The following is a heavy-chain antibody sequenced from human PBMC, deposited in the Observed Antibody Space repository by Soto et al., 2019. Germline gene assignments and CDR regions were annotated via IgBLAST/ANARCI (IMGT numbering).Heavy chain of an antibody. J-gene: IGHJ6*02. CDR3: AREGQAPYYYYGMEV. CDR2: ISGYNGNT. Sequence: ASVKVSCKASGYTFTNYGFSWVRQAPGQGLEWMGWISGYNGNTKYAEKFQGRVTMTTDTSTSTAHMGLRSLRSDDTAVYYCAREGQAPYYYYGMEVWGQGTAVTVSS. CDR1: GYTFTNYG. V-gene: IGHV1-18*01.